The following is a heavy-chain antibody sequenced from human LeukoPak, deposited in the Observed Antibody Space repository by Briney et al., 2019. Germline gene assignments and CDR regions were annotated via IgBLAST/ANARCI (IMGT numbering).Heavy chain of an antibody. CDR3: AKSGGNTSSREFFDS. Sequence: GGSLRLSCTASGFPFSSYGMHWVRQAPGKGLVWVTVIWPDGSTKYYADSVRGRFTVSRDNSKNTLYLQMSSLRAEDTAVYFCAKSGGNTSSREFFDSWGQGTLVTVSS. CDR1: GFPFSSYG. V-gene: IGHV3-30*02. D-gene: IGHD3-10*01. CDR2: IWPDGSTK. J-gene: IGHJ4*02.